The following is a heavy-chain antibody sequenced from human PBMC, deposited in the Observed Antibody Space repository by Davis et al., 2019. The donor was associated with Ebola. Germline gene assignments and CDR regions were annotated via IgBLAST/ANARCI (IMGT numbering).Heavy chain of an antibody. Sequence: MPSETLSLTCAVYGGSFSGYYWSWIRQPPGKGLEWIGEINHSGSTNYNPSLKSRVTISVDTSKNQFSLKLSSVTAADTAVYYCARDGGYCSSTSCYPWYFDLWGRGTLVTVSS. D-gene: IGHD2-2*01. J-gene: IGHJ2*01. CDR2: INHSGST. CDR1: GGSFSGYY. V-gene: IGHV4-34*01. CDR3: ARDGGYCSSTSCYPWYFDL.